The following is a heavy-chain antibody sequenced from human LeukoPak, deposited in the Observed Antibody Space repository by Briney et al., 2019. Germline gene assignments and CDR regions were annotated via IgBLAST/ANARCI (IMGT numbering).Heavy chain of an antibody. CDR3: ARDRYCTTTRCSDY. V-gene: IGHV3-74*01. CDR2: ISNDGTSP. D-gene: IGHD2-2*01. Sequence: GGSLRLSCAVSGLTFSDYWMHWVRQAPGKGLVWVSRISNDGTSPSYADSVKGRFTISRDNAKNTLYLQMNSLRGEDTAVYYCARDRYCTTTRCSDYWGQGTLVTVSS. J-gene: IGHJ4*02. CDR1: GLTFSDYW.